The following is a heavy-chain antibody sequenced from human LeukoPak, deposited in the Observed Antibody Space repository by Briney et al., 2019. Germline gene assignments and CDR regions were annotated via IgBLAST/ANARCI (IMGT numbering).Heavy chain of an antibody. CDR2: IDAGNGRT. CDR3: ARSGHMHTNMVGDD. Sequence: ASVKVSCKASGGTFSSYAISWVRQAPGQGLEWMGWIDAGNGRTKYSQDFQGRVTITRDTSASIAYMELSSLTSDDAAVYYCARSGHMHTNMVGDDWGQGTLVTVSS. D-gene: IGHD5-18*01. J-gene: IGHJ4*02. CDR1: GGTFSSYA. V-gene: IGHV1-3*01.